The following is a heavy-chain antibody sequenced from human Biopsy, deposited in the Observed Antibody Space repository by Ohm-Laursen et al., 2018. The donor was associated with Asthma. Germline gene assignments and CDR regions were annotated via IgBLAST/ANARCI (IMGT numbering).Heavy chain of an antibody. V-gene: IGHV3-11*01. CDR3: ARDSYSSGLYDDFES. D-gene: IGHD6-19*01. Sequence: GSLRLSCAAPGFTFSDYYMSWTRQAPGKGLEWISYINGKSNSIEYADSVKGRFTISRDNAKNSLYLQMNSLRAEDTAVYYCARDSYSSGLYDDFESWGQGTLVTVSS. J-gene: IGHJ5*01. CDR1: GFTFSDYY. CDR2: INGKSNSI.